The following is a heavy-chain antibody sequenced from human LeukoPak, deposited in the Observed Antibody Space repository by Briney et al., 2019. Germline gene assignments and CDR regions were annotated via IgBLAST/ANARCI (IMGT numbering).Heavy chain of an antibody. CDR1: GFTFSSYW. V-gene: IGHV3-7*01. J-gene: IGHJ6*03. Sequence: GGSLRLSCAASGFTFSSYWMSWVRQAPGKGLEWVANIKQDGSEKYYVDSVKGRFTISRDNAKNSLYLQMNSLRAEDTAVYYCAPSPQKTTSVTTHYYYMDVWGKGTTVTISS. CDR3: APSPQKTTSVTTHYYYMDV. D-gene: IGHD4-17*01. CDR2: IKQDGSEK.